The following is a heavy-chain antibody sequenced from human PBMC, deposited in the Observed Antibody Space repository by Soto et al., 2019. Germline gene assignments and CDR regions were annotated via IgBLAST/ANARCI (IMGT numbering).Heavy chain of an antibody. CDR1: GFTFSIYG. CDR3: AKTPREYRYGMDV. J-gene: IGHJ6*02. V-gene: IGHV3-30*18. D-gene: IGHD2-2*02. Sequence: QVQLVESGGGVVQPGRSLRLYCSASGFTFSIYGMHWVRQAPGNGLEWVAVISYDGSNKYYADSVKGRFTISRDNSKNTLYLQMNSLRAEDTAVYYCAKTPREYRYGMDVWGQGTTVTVSS. CDR2: ISYDGSNK.